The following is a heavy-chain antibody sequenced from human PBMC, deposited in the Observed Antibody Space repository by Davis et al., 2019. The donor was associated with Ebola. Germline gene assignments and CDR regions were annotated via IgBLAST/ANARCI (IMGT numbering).Heavy chain of an antibody. V-gene: IGHV3-23*01. CDR3: AGGGEEYYYYGMDV. D-gene: IGHD3-16*01. J-gene: IGHJ6*02. Sequence: PGGSLRLSCAASGFTFSSYAMSWVRQAPGKGLEWVSAISGSGGSTYYADSVKGRFTISRDNSKNTLYLQMNSLRAEDTAVYYCAGGGEEYYYYGMDVWGQGTTVTVSS. CDR1: GFTFSSYA. CDR2: ISGSGGST.